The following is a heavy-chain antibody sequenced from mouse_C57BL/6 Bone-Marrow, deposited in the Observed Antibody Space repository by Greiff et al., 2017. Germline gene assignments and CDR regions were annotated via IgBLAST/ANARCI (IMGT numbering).Heavy chain of an antibody. CDR1: GYAFSSSW. Sequence: QVQLQQSGPELVKPGASVKISCKASGYAFSSSWMNWVKQRPGKGLEWIGRIYPGDGDTNYNGKFKGKATLTADKSSSTAYMQLSSLTSEDSAVYFCARKGTTVFYWYFDVWGTGTTVTVSS. CDR2: IYPGDGDT. J-gene: IGHJ1*03. D-gene: IGHD1-1*01. V-gene: IGHV1-82*01. CDR3: ARKGTTVFYWYFDV.